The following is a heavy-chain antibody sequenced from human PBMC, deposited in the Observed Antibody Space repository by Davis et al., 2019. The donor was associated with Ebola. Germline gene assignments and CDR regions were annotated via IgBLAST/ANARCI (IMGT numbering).Heavy chain of an antibody. D-gene: IGHD3-16*02. CDR3: ARGTRTFGGVIVKFDP. V-gene: IGHV4-34*01. J-gene: IGHJ5*02. CDR2: INHSGST. Sequence: SETLSLTCAVYGGSFSGYYWSWIRQPPGKGLEWIGEINHSGSTNYNPSLKSRVTISVDTSKNQFSLKLSSVTAADTAVYYCARGTRTFGGVIVKFDPWGQGTLVTVSS. CDR1: GGSFSGYY.